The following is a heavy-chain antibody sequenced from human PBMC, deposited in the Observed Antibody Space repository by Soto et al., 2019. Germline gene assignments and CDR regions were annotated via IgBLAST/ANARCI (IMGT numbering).Heavy chain of an antibody. J-gene: IGHJ3*02. V-gene: IGHV3-23*01. CDR1: GFTCSSYD. CDR3: AKATATGGGAFDI. Sequence: EVQMLESGGGLVQLGGSLRLSCAASGFTCSSYDMSWVRQAPGKGLEWVSTILVGGSTHYPDSVKGRFTISRHNSKNTVFLQMNSLIAGDTAVYYCAKATATGGGAFDICGQGTMVTVSS. CDR2: ILVGGST. D-gene: IGHD2-8*02.